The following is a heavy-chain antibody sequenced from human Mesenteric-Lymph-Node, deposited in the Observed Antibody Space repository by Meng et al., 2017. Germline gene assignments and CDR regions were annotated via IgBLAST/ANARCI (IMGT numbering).Heavy chain of an antibody. D-gene: IGHD6-13*01. CDR3: ARVAAAGNEWFDP. V-gene: IGHV4-4*02. CDR2: IYHSGST. CDR1: GGSISSINW. Sequence: QVALQESGPGLVKPSETLSLTCAVSGGSISSINWWTWVRQPPGKGLEWIGEIYHSGSTNYNPSLKSRVTISVDKSKNQFSLKLSSVTAADTAVYYCARVAAAGNEWFDPWGQGTLVTVSS. J-gene: IGHJ5*02.